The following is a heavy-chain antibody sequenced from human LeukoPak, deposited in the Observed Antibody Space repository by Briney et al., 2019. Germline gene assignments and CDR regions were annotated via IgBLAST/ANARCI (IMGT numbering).Heavy chain of an antibody. CDR1: GYTLTELS. CDR3: VRDLEVGDYYDSSGTLDY. CDR2: INPSGGST. J-gene: IGHJ4*02. V-gene: IGHV1-46*01. D-gene: IGHD3-22*01. Sequence: ASVKVSCKVSGYTLTELSMHWVRQAPGRGLEWMEIINPSGGSTSYAQKFQGRVTMTRDTSTSTVYMELSSLRSEDTAVYYCVRDLEVGDYYDSSGTLDYWGQGTLVTVSS.